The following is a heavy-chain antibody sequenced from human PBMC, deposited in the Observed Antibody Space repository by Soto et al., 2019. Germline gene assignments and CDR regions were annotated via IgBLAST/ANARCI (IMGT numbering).Heavy chain of an antibody. CDR3: ARFIAAAGQSDFWFDP. V-gene: IGHV4-4*02. CDR2: IYHSGST. Sequence: SETLSLTCAVSSGSISSSNWWSWVRQPPGKGLEWIGEIYHSGSTNYNPSLKSRVTISVDKSKNQFSLKLSSVTAADTAVYYCARFIAAAGQSDFWFDPWGQGTLVTVSS. J-gene: IGHJ5*02. CDR1: SGSISSSNW. D-gene: IGHD6-13*01.